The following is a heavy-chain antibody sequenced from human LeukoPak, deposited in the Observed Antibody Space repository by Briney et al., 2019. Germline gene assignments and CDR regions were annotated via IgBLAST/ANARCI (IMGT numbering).Heavy chain of an antibody. D-gene: IGHD3-22*01. CDR3: ARDPSYYYDSSGPGAFDI. CDR2: ISSSSSYI. J-gene: IGHJ3*02. CDR1: GFTFSSYS. Sequence: GGSLRLSCAASGFTFSSYSMNWVRQAPGKGLEWVSSISSSSSYIYYADSVKGRFTISRDNAKNSLYLQMNSLRAEDTAVYYCARDPSYYYDSSGPGAFDIWGQGTMVTVSS. V-gene: IGHV3-21*01.